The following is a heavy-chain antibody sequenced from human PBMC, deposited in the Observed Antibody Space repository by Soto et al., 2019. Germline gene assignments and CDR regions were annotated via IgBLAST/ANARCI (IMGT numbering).Heavy chain of an antibody. CDR3: ARAAGLAAAGGWFDP. CDR2: INHSGST. CDR1: GGSFSGYY. J-gene: IGHJ5*02. V-gene: IGHV4-34*01. Sequence: QVQLQQWGAGLLKPSETLSLTCAVYGGSFSGYYWSWIRQPPGKGLEWIGEINHSGSTNYNPSLKRRVTISVDTSKNQFSLKLSSVTAADTAVYYCARAAGLAAAGGWFDPWGQGTLVTVSS. D-gene: IGHD6-13*01.